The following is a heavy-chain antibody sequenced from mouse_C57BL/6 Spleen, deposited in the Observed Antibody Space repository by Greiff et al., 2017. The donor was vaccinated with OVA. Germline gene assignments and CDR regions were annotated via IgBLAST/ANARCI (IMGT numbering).Heavy chain of an antibody. D-gene: IGHD1-1*01. CDR2: ISDGGSYT. Sequence: DVKLVESGGGLVKPGGSLKLSCAASGFTFSSYAMSWVRQTPEKRLEWVATISDGGSYTYYPDNVKGRFTISRDNAKNNLYLQMSHLKSEDTAMYYCARDNDYGSSSYAMDYWGQGTSVTVSS. V-gene: IGHV5-4*01. CDR3: ARDNDYGSSSYAMDY. CDR1: GFTFSSYA. J-gene: IGHJ4*01.